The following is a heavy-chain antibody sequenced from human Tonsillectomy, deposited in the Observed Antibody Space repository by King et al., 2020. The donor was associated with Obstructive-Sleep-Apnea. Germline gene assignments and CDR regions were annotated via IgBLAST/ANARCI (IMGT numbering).Heavy chain of an antibody. CDR1: GYTFTNNW. D-gene: IGHD6-19*01. CDR3: ARLGLEDRGWFFGRGQDWFDP. Sequence: VQLVQSGAEVKKPGESLKISCKASGYTFTNNWIGWVRQMPGKGLEWMGIIYPGDSDTRYSPSFQGQVTISADKSITTAYLQWSSLKASDTAMYYCARLGLEDRGWFFGRGQDWFDPWGQGTLVTVSS. CDR2: IYPGDSDT. J-gene: IGHJ5*02. V-gene: IGHV5-51*01.